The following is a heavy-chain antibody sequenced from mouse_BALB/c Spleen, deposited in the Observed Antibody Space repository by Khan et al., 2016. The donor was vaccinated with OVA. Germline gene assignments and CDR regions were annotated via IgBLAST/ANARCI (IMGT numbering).Heavy chain of an antibody. CDR2: ISYSGST. D-gene: IGHD1-2*01. V-gene: IGHV3-2*02. J-gene: IGHJ4*01. CDR3: AGQDYYGDAFDY. Sequence: EVQLQESGPGLVKPSQSLSLTCTVTGYSITSNYAWSWIRQFPGNKLEWMGYISYSGSTNYNPSLKSRISVTRDTSENQFFLQLNSVTTEDTASYYCAGQDYYGDAFDYWGQGTTVTVSS. CDR1: GYSITSNYA.